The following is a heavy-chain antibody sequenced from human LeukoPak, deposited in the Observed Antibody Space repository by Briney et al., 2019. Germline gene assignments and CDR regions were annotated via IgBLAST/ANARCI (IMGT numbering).Heavy chain of an antibody. CDR3: ARPYSTKGVCPSGGGLTGPNY. V-gene: IGHV3-21*01. D-gene: IGHD2-8*01. CDR2: ISSSSSYI. J-gene: IGHJ4*02. CDR1: GFTFSSYS. Sequence: GGSLRLSCAASGFTFSSYSMNWVRQAPGKGLEWVSSISSSSSYIYYADSVKGRFTISRDNAKNSLYLQMNSLRAEDTAVYYCARPYSTKGVCPSGGGLTGPNYWGQGTLVTVSS.